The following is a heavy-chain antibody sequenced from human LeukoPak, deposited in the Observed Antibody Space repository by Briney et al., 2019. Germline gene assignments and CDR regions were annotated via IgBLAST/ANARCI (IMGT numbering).Heavy chain of an antibody. Sequence: GGSLRLSCAASGFTFRSYVMSWVRQAPGKGLEWVSVIYGGGNIYYADSVKGRFTISRDNSKNTLYLQMNSLRAEDTAVYYCARGAGYNYPYYFDYWGQGTLVTVSS. CDR3: ARGAGYNYPYYFDY. V-gene: IGHV3-53*01. J-gene: IGHJ4*02. CDR1: GFTFRSYV. CDR2: IYGGGNI. D-gene: IGHD5-24*01.